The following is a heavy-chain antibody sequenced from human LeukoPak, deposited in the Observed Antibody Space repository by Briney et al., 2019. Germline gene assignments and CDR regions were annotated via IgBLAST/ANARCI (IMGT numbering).Heavy chain of an antibody. D-gene: IGHD2-15*01. CDR2: IIPIFGIA. Sequence: GSSVKVSCKASGGTFSSYAISWVRQAPGQGLEWMGRIIPIFGIANYAQKFQGRVTITADKSTSTAYMELSSLRSEDTAVYYCARESWSDYCSGGSCYFGWFDPWGQGTLVTVSS. J-gene: IGHJ5*02. V-gene: IGHV1-69*04. CDR1: GGTFSSYA. CDR3: ARESWSDYCSGGSCYFGWFDP.